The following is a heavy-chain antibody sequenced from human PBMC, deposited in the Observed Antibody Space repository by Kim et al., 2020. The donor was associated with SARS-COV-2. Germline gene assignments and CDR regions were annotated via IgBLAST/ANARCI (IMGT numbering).Heavy chain of an antibody. CDR2: IYPGDSDT. CDR1: GYSFTSYW. D-gene: IGHD3-9*01. V-gene: IGHV5-51*01. CDR3: ARRGDILTGYYRIFDY. J-gene: IGHJ4*02. Sequence: GESLKISCKGSGYSFTSYWIGWVRQMPGKGLEWMGIIYPGDSDTRYSPSFQGQVTISADKSISTAYLQWSSLKASDTAMYYCARRGDILTGYYRIFDYWGQGTLVTVSP.